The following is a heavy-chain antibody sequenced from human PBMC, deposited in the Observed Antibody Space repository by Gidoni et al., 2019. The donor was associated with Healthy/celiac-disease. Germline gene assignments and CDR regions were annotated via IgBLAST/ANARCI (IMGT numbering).Heavy chain of an antibody. CDR3: AKDSGYCSGGSCYFDY. Sequence: QVQLVESGGGVVQPGRSLRLSCAASGFTFGSHGMHWVRQAPGKGLEWVAVISYDGSNKYYADSVKGRFTISRDNSKNTLYLQMNSLRAEDTAVYYCAKDSGYCSGGSCYFDYWGQGTLVTVSS. CDR2: ISYDGSNK. CDR1: GFTFGSHG. D-gene: IGHD2-15*01. J-gene: IGHJ4*02. V-gene: IGHV3-30*18.